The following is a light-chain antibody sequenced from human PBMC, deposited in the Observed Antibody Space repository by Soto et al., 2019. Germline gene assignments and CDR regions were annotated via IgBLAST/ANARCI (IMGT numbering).Light chain of an antibody. CDR3: QQYNSWPTIT. CDR1: ESVSRK. J-gene: IGKJ5*01. CDR2: DAS. Sequence: EVLMTPSPATLSVSPGERDTLSCRASESVSRKLAWYQQKPGQAPRLLIYDASTRATGIPDRFSGGGSGTEFTLTISSLQSEDFVVYYGQQYNSWPTITFGQGTRLEIK. V-gene: IGKV3-15*01.